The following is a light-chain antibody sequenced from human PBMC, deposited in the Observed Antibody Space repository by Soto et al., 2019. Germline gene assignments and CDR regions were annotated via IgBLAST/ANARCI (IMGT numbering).Light chain of an antibody. J-gene: IGKJ1*01. V-gene: IGKV1-27*01. CDR1: QDISNY. Sequence: DIPMTQSPSSLPASVGDRVTITCRASQDISNYLAWFQQKPGEVPKLLIYTASTLRSGVPSRFSGSGSGTDFTLTISSLQPEDVATYYCQKYNSAPRTFGQGTKVEIK. CDR3: QKYNSAPRT. CDR2: TAS.